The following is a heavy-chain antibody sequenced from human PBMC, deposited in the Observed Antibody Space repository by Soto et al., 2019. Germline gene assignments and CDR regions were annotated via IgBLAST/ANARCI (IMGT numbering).Heavy chain of an antibody. CDR2: IKSKTAGGTT. V-gene: IGHV3-15*07. Sequence: EAQLVESGGGLVEPGGSLRLSCAASGFTLSTAWMHWVRQAPGRGLEWVGRIKSKTAGGTTDYAAPVRGRFSISRDDSKNMLYLDMNGLKTEDTAVYFCATDRSAYKLQLRYNWFDPWGHGTLVTVSS. CDR1: GFTLSTAW. CDR3: ATDRSAYKLQLRYNWFDP. D-gene: IGHD1-7*01. J-gene: IGHJ5*02.